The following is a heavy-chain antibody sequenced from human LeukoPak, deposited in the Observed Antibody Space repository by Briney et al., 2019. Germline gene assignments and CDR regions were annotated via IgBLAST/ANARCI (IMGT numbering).Heavy chain of an antibody. CDR1: GFTFSSFD. CDR3: ARGSPRGKYYYMDV. V-gene: IGHV3-13*01. J-gene: IGHJ6*03. CDR2: IGTASDT. D-gene: IGHD1-1*01. Sequence: QPGGSLRLSCAASGFTFSSFDMHWVRQPTGQGLEWVSTIGTASDTYFPGSVEGRFTLSRDNAKNSLYLQMNSLTAGDTAVYYCARGSPRGKYYYMDVWGKGTTVTVSS.